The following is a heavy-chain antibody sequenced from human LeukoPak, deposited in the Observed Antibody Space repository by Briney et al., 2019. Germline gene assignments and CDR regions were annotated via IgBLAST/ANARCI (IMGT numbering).Heavy chain of an antibody. CDR3: TTRVVSDPYYYYYYMDV. D-gene: IGHD3-3*01. Sequence: GGSLRLSCAASGFTFSSAWMSWVRQAPGKGLEWVGRIKSKTDGGTTDYAAPVKGRFTISRDDSKNTLYLQMNSLKTEDTAVYYCTTRVVSDPYYYYYYMDVWGKGTTVTVSS. CDR1: GFTFSSAW. J-gene: IGHJ6*03. V-gene: IGHV3-15*01. CDR2: IKSKTDGGTT.